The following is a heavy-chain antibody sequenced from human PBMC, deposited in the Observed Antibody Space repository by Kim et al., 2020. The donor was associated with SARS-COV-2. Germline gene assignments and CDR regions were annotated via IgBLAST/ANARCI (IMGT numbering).Heavy chain of an antibody. V-gene: IGHV3-21*01. CDR3: ARDRDRGIPYGSGGGMDV. CDR2: ISSSSSYI. CDR1: GFTFSSYS. Sequence: GGSLRLSCAASGFTFSSYSMNWVRQAPGKGLEWVSSISSSSSYIYYADSVKGRFTISRDNAKNSLYLQMTSLRAEDTGVYYCARDRDRGIPYGSGGGMDVGGQGTTVTVSS. J-gene: IGHJ6*02. D-gene: IGHD3-10*01.